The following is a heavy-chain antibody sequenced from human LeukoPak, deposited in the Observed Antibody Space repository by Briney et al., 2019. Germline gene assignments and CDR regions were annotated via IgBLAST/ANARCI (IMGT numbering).Heavy chain of an antibody. V-gene: IGHV3-66*02. Sequence: GGSLRVSCAASGFTFSSYAMSWVRQAPGKGLEWVSVIHSGGTAYYADSVKGRFTISRDNSKNTLFLQLNSLRPEDTALYYCARGGLGGEALEVWGQGTMVTVSS. J-gene: IGHJ3*01. CDR3: ARGGLGGEALEV. CDR2: IHSGGTA. D-gene: IGHD3-10*01. CDR1: GFTFSSYA.